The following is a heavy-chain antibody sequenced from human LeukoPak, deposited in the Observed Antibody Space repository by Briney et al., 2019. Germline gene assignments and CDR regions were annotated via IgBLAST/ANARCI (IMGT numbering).Heavy chain of an antibody. V-gene: IGHV3-48*03. Sequence: PGGSLRLSCAASGFTFSSYPMNWVRQAPGKGLEWVSYISYSSSTVYYADSVKGRFTISRDNAKHSVALQMNSLTIEDTAVYYCARGTLPDYWGQGTLVTVSS. CDR3: ARGTLPDY. J-gene: IGHJ4*02. D-gene: IGHD2/OR15-2a*01. CDR1: GFTFSSYP. CDR2: ISYSSSTV.